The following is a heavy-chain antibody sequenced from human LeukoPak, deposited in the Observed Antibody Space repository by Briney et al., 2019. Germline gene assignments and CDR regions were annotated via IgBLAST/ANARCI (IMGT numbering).Heavy chain of an antibody. CDR3: ARGGIAAAGTYYYYYYMDV. V-gene: IGHV1-69*13. CDR2: IIPIFGTA. Sequence: ASVKVSCKASGGTFSSYAISWVRQAPGQGLEWMGGIIPIFGTANYAQKFQGRVTITAGESTSTAYMELSSLRSEDTAVYYCARGGIAAAGTYYYYYYMDVWGKGTTVTISS. CDR1: GGTFSSYA. J-gene: IGHJ6*03. D-gene: IGHD6-13*01.